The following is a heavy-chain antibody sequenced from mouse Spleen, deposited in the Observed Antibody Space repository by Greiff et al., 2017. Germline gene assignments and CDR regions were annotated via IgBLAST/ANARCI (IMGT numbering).Heavy chain of an antibody. CDR2: INPSTGGT. V-gene: IGHV1-42*01. D-gene: IGHD1-2*01. J-gene: IGHJ2*01. CDR1: GYSFTGYY. CDR3: ARDGYRYFDY. Sequence: VHVKQSGPELVKPGASVKISCKASGYSFTGYYMNWVKQSPEKSLEWIGEINPSTGGTTYNQKFKAKATLTVDKSSSTAYMQLKSLTSEDSAVYYCARDGYRYFDYWGQGTTLTVSS.